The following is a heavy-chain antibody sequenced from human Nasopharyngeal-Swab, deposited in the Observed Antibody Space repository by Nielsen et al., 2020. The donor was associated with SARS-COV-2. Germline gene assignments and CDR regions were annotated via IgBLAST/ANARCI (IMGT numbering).Heavy chain of an antibody. CDR1: GFTFSSYW. D-gene: IGHD2-15*01. CDR3: AREPRGYCSGGSCYFVGRAFDI. CDR2: IKQDGSGK. J-gene: IGHJ3*02. V-gene: IGHV3-7*03. Sequence: GESLKISCAASGFTFSSYWMSWVRQAPGKGLEWVANIKQDGSGKYYVDSVKGRFTISRDNAKNSLYLQMNSLRAEDTAVYYCAREPRGYCSGGSCYFVGRAFDIWGQGTMVTVSS.